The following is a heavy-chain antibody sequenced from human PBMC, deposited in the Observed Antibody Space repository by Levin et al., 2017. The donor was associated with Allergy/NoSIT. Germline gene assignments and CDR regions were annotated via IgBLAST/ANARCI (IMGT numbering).Heavy chain of an antibody. CDR2: IIPIFGTA. Sequence: SVKVSCKASGGTFSSYAISWVRQAPGQGLEWMGGIIPIFGTANYAQKFQGRVTITADESTSTAYMELSSLRSEDTAVYYCARSLADYCSSTSCHLYWYFDLWGRGTLVTVSS. CDR3: ARSLADYCSSTSCHLYWYFDL. CDR1: GGTFSSYA. V-gene: IGHV1-69*13. D-gene: IGHD2-2*01. J-gene: IGHJ2*01.